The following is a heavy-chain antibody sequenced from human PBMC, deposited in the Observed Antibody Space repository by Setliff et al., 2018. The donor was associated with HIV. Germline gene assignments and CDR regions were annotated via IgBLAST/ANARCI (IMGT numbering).Heavy chain of an antibody. D-gene: IGHD1-1*01. CDR3: ASGASKELDY. CDR1: GGSFSGYY. J-gene: IGHJ4*02. Sequence: SETLSLTCAVYGGSFSGYYWTWIRQPPGKGLEWIGEINHSGSTSYNPSLMSRVTISVDTSKDQFSLKLRSVTAADTAVYYCASGASKELDYWGPGTLVTVSS. V-gene: IGHV4-34*01. CDR2: INHSGST.